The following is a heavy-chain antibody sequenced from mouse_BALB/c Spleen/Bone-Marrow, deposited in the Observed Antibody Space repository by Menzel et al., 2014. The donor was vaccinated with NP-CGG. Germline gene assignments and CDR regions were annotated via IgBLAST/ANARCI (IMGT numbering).Heavy chain of an antibody. D-gene: IGHD1-1*01. V-gene: IGHV1S127*01. J-gene: IGHJ3*01. Sequence: QVQLQQSGPQLVRPGASVKMSCKASGYSFTSYRMHWVKQRPGQGLEWIGMIDPSDSETRLNQKFKDKATLTVDKSSSTACMQLSSPTSEDSAIYYCASYASGPAYFAYWGQGTLVTVSA. CDR3: ASYASGPAYFAY. CDR2: IDPSDSET. CDR1: GYSFTSYR.